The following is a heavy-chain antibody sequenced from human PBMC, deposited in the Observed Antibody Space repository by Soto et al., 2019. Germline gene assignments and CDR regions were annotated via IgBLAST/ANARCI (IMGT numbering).Heavy chain of an antibody. J-gene: IGHJ4*02. V-gene: IGHV5-51*01. CDR2: IYPGDSDT. CDR3: ARHSITRTTHPQFEY. Sequence: PGESLKLSCNGSGYSFTSYWIGWVRQMPGKGLEWMGIIYPGDSDTRYSPSFQGQVTISADKSISTAYLQWSSLKASDTAMYYCARHSITRTTHPQFEYWGQGTLVAACS. D-gene: IGHD1-20*01. CDR1: GYSFTSYW.